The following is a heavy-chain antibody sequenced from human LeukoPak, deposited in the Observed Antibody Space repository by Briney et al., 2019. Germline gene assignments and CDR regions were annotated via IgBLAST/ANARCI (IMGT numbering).Heavy chain of an antibody. J-gene: IGHJ4*02. Sequence: QSGGPLRLSCAASGFTVSSNYMSWVRQAPGKGLEWVSVIYSGGSTYYADSVEGRFTISRDNSKNTLYLQMNSLRAEDTAVYYCARDGTGDRWGHFDYWGQGTLVTVSS. CDR3: ARDGTGDRWGHFDY. CDR2: IYSGGST. D-gene: IGHD7-27*01. CDR1: GFTVSSNY. V-gene: IGHV3-53*01.